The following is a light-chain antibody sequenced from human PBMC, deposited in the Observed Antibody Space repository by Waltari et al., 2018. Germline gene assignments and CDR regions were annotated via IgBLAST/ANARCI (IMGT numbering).Light chain of an antibody. V-gene: IGLV7-46*01. CDR2: AKR. CDR3: LVSFSGGEEI. CDR1: TGAVTSGHY. Sequence: AVVPQEPSLTVSPGGKVTLPCGSSTGAVTSGHYPYWFQQKPGQAPRTLIYAKRNKHPWTPARFSGSLLEGKAALTLSVAQPEDEAEYYCLVSFSGGEEIFGAVTKLTVL. J-gene: IGLJ2*01.